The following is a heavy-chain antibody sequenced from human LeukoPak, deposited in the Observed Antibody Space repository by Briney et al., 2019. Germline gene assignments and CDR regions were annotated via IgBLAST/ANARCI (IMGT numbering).Heavy chain of an antibody. J-gene: IGHJ4*02. CDR1: GFIFSNSG. CDR2: IPKDGINK. D-gene: IGHD6-13*01. CDR3: AKGDSN. Sequence: GESLRLSCTPSGFIFSNSGFHWVRQAPGKGLEWVALIRNDIPKDGINKYYADSIRGRFTISRDNSKNTVYLQMNSLRVADTAMYYCAKGDSNWGQGTLVTVSS. V-gene: IGHV3-30*02.